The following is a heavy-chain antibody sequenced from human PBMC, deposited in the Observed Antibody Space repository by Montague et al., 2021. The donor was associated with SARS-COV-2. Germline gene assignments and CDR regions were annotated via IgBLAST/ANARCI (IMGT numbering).Heavy chain of an antibody. V-gene: IGHV4-34*01. J-gene: IGHJ6*02. Sequence: SETRSLTCTVSGGSISSYYWSWIRQPPGKGLEWIGEINHSGSTNYNPSLKSRVTISVDTSKSQFSLKLSSVTAADTAMYYCARGRRILLWFGELLSGGDYYGMDVWGQGTTVTVSS. CDR1: GGSISSYY. CDR3: ARGRRILLWFGELLSGGDYYGMDV. CDR2: INHSGST. D-gene: IGHD3-10*01.